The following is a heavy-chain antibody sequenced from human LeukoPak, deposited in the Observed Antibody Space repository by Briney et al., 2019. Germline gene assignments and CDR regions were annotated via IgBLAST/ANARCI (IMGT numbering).Heavy chain of an antibody. CDR2: INHSGST. CDR3: ARVGALGGHDF. D-gene: IGHD1-26*01. V-gene: IGHV4-34*01. CDR1: GGSFSGYY. J-gene: IGHJ4*02. Sequence: SETLSLTCAVYGGSFSGYYWSWIRQPPGKGLEWIGEINHSGSTNYNPSLKSRVTILEDKSKNQFSLKLSSVTAADTAVYYCARVGALGGHDFWGQGSLVTVSS.